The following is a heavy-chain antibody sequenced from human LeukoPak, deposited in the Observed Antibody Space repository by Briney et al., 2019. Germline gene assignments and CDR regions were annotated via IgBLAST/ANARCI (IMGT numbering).Heavy chain of an antibody. CDR2: IVVGSGNT. CDR1: GFTFTSSA. D-gene: IGHD2-2*01. V-gene: IGHV1-58*01. CDR3: ARGDCSSTSCYFTEHKIPYGMDV. J-gene: IGHJ6*02. Sequence: ASVKVSCKASGFTFTSSAVQWVRQARGQRLEWIGWIVVGSGNTNYAQKFQERVTITRDTSASTAYMELSSLRSEDTAVYYCARGDCSSTSCYFTEHKIPYGMDVWGQGTTVTVSS.